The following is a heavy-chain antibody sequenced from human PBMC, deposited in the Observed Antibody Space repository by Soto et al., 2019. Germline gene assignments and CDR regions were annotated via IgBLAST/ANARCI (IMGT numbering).Heavy chain of an antibody. CDR3: ARVSGQWLLSY. J-gene: IGHJ4*02. Sequence: PAGSLRLSCAASGFIFSDYYMSCTRQAPGKGLAWISYITHTGSVIYYSDSVKGRSTVSRATAQNSLSLQMNTLRAQDTAVYYCARVSGQWLLSYWGQGTLVTVSS. CDR1: GFIFSDYY. D-gene: IGHD6-19*01. V-gene: IGHV3-11*01. CDR2: ITHTGSVI.